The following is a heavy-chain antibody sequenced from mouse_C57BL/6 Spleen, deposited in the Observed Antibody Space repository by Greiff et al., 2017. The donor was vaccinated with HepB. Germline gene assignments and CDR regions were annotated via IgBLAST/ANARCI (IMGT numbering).Heavy chain of an antibody. CDR1: GFSFNTYA. V-gene: IGHV10-1*01. D-gene: IGHD2-5*01. CDR2: IRSKSNNYAT. Sequence: DVMLVESGGGLVQPKGSLKLSCAASGFSFNTYAMNWVRQAPGKGLEWVARIRSKSNNYATYYADSVKDRFTISRDDSESMLYLQMNNLKTEDTAMYYCVRQRSNGHFDVWGTGTTVTVSS. J-gene: IGHJ1*03. CDR3: VRQRSNGHFDV.